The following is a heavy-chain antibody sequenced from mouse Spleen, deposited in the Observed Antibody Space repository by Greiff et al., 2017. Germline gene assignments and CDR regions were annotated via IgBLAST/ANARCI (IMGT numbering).Heavy chain of an antibody. J-gene: IGHJ2*01. D-gene: IGHD2-3*01. Sequence: EVKLVESGGGLVKPGGSLKLSCAASGFTFSSYAMAWVRQVPEKGLEWVANINYDGSSTYYLDSLKSRFIISRDNAKNILYLQMSSLKSEDTATYYCARGYDGLDYWGQGTTLTVSS. CDR1: GFTFSSYA. V-gene: IGHV5-16*01. CDR2: INYDGSST. CDR3: ARGYDGLDY.